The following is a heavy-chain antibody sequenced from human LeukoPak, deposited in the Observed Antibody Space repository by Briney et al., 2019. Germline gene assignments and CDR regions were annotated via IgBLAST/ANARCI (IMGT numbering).Heavy chain of an antibody. D-gene: IGHD3-22*01. CDR3: ARDPYYYDSSGYPYWFDP. V-gene: IGHV3-30-3*01. J-gene: IGHJ5*02. Sequence: PGGSLRLSCAASGFTFSSYAMHWVRQAPGKGLEWVAVISYDGSNKYYADSVKGRFTISRDNSKNSLYLQMNSLRAEDTAVYYCARDPYYYDSSGYPYWFDPWGQGTLVTVSS. CDR2: ISYDGSNK. CDR1: GFTFSSYA.